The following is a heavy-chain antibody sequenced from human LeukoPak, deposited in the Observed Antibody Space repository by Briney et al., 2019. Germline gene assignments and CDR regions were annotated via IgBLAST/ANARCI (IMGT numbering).Heavy chain of an antibody. Sequence: GGSLRLSCAASGFTFEDYGMSWVRQAPGKGLEWVAGINWNGGSTSYADSVKGRFTISRDNAKNCLYVQMNSLRAEDTAVYYCARVQLTSSWAFDIWGQGTMVTVSS. J-gene: IGHJ3*02. V-gene: IGHV3-20*04. CDR2: INWNGGST. D-gene: IGHD3-16*01. CDR1: GFTFEDYG. CDR3: ARVQLTSSWAFDI.